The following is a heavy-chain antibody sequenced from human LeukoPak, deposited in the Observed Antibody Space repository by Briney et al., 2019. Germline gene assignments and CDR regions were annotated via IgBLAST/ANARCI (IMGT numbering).Heavy chain of an antibody. CDR3: ARAFGGPVDY. CDR1: GFTVSSNY. Sequence: GGSLRLSCAASGFTVSSNYMSWVRQAPGKGLEWVSVIYSGGSTYYADSVEGRFTISRDNSKNTLYLQMNNLRAEDTAVYYCARAFGGPVDYWGQGTLVTVSS. J-gene: IGHJ4*02. D-gene: IGHD2/OR15-2a*01. V-gene: IGHV3-66*01. CDR2: IYSGGST.